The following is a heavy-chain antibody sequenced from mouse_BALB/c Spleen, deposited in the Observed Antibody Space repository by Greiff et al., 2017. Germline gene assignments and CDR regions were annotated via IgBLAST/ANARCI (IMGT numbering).Heavy chain of an antibody. CDR2: IYPGSGST. CDR1: GYTFTSYW. Sequence: LKQPGSELVRPGASVKLSCKASGYTFTSYWMHWVKQRPGQGLEWIGNIYPGSGSTNYDEKFKSKATLTVDTSSSTAYMQLSSLTSEDSAVYYCTRSGEGITRGDYWGQGTSVTVSS. CDR3: TRSGEGITRGDY. D-gene: IGHD1-1*01. V-gene: IGHV1S22*01. J-gene: IGHJ4*01.